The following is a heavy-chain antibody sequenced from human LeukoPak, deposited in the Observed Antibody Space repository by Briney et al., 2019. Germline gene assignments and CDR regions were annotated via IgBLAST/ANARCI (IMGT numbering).Heavy chain of an antibody. CDR2: ISSSSSYI. V-gene: IGHV3-21*01. D-gene: IGHD2-2*01. CDR1: GFTFSSYS. Sequence: GGSLRLSCAASGFTFSSYSMNWVRQAPGKGLEWVSSISSSSSYIYYADSVKGRFTISRDNAKNSLYLQMNSLRAEDTAVYYCARDSGIVVVPAARGPYYYYGMDVWGQGTTVTVSS. CDR3: ARDSGIVVVPAARGPYYYYGMDV. J-gene: IGHJ6*02.